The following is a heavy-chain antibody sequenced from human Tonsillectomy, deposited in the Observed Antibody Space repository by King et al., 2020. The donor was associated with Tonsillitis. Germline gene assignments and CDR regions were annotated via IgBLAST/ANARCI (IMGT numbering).Heavy chain of an antibody. J-gene: IGHJ4*02. V-gene: IGHV3-30*18. CDR1: GFTFSSYG. D-gene: IGHD6-13*01. CDR2: ISYDGSSK. CDR3: AKNLWAAAGIYYFDY. Sequence: QLVQSGGGVVQPGRSLRLSCAASGFTFSSYGMHWVRQAPGKGLEWVAVISYDGSSKYYADSVKGRFTISRDNSKNTLYLQMNSLRAEDTAVYYCAKNLWAAAGIYYFDYWGQGTLVTVSS.